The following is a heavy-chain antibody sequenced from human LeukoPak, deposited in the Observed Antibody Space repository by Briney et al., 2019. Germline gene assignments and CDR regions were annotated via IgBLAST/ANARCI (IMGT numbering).Heavy chain of an antibody. J-gene: IGHJ4*02. CDR1: GFTFSSYS. D-gene: IGHD2-15*01. CDR2: ISSSSSSYI. CDR3: ASPMVVAAKTFDY. V-gene: IGHV3-21*01. Sequence: PGGSLRLSCAASGFTFSSYSMNWVRQAPGKGLEWVSSISSSSSSYIYYADSVKGRFTISRDNAKNSLYLQMNSLRAEDTAVYYCASPMVVAAKTFDYWGQGTLVTVSS.